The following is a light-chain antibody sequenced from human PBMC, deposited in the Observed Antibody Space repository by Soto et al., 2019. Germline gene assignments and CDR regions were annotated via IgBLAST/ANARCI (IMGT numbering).Light chain of an antibody. CDR3: QVWDSSSDLVV. Sequence: SYELTQPPSVSVAPGQTARISCGGNNIGSQSVHWYQQKPGQAPVLVVYDDSDRPSGIPERFSGSNSGNTATLTISRVEAGDEADYYCQVWDSSSDLVVFGGGTKLTVL. V-gene: IGLV3-21*02. CDR1: NIGSQS. CDR2: DDS. J-gene: IGLJ2*01.